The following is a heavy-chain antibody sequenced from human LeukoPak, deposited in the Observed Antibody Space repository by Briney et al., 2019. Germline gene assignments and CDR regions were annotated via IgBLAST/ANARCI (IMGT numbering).Heavy chain of an antibody. CDR1: GGSISSGDYY. Sequence: PSETLSLTCTVSGGSISSGDYYWSWIRQPPGKGLEWIGYIYYSGRTYYNPSLKSRVTISVDTFKHQVSLKLSSVTAADTAVYYCARVVPAGLFDYWGQGTLVTVSS. CDR3: ARVVPAGLFDY. CDR2: IYYSGRT. V-gene: IGHV4-30-4*08. D-gene: IGHD2-2*01. J-gene: IGHJ4*02.